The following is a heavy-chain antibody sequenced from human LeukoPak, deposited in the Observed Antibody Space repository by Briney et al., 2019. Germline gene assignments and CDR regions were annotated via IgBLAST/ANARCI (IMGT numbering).Heavy chain of an antibody. V-gene: IGHV3-23*01. J-gene: IGHJ6*03. Sequence: GGSLRLSCAASGFTFSSYAMSWVRQAPGKGLEWVSAISGSGGSTYYADSVKGRFTISRDNSKNTLYLQMNSLRAEDTAVYCCARDSSDSVFGVVIVPTNMDVWGKGATVTVSS. CDR1: GFTFSSYA. D-gene: IGHD3-3*01. CDR3: ARDSSDSVFGVVIVPTNMDV. CDR2: ISGSGGST.